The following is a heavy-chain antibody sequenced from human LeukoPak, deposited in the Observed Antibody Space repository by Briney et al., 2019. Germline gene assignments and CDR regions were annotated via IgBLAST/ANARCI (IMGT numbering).Heavy chain of an antibody. D-gene: IGHD2-21*01. CDR3: ARASVREMWRCDTATWSGP. V-gene: IGHV1-2*02. J-gene: IGHJ5*02. CDR1: GYTFTGYY. CDR2: INPNSGGT. Sequence: ASVKVSCKASGYTFTGYYMHWVRQAPGQGLEWMGWINPNSGGTNYAQKFQGRVTMTRDTSISTASIERSMLSSDDTAGFYCARASVREMWRCDTATWSGPSGEGTLVTVSS.